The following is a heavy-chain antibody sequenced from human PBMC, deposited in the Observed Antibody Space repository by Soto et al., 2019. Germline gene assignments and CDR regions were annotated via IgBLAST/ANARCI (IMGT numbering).Heavy chain of an antibody. J-gene: IGHJ5*02. CDR3: ARGSFSSSSSWFDP. D-gene: IGHD6-6*01. Sequence: SETLSLTCSVSGGSISSGDYYWTWIRQHAGKGLEWIGYIYYSGNTYYSPSLQSRLSISLDTSKNQFSLKLFSVTAADTAMYYCARGSFSSSSSWFDPWGQGTLVTVSS. CDR1: GGSISSGDYY. V-gene: IGHV4-31*02. CDR2: IYYSGNT.